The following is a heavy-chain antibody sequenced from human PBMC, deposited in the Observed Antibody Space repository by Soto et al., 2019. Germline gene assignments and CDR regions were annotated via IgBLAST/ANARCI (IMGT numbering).Heavy chain of an antibody. CDR2: ISWNSGNL. CDR1: GFTVDDYA. Sequence: EVQLVESGGGLVQPGRSLRLSCAASGFTVDDYAMHWVRQGPGKGLEWVSSISWNSGNLGYADSVKGRFTISSDNAKNSQYLQMNSLRSEDTALYSCAKGASTTVFACNAYWGQGTLVTVSS. D-gene: IGHD4-17*01. V-gene: IGHV3-9*01. CDR3: AKGASTTVFACNAY. J-gene: IGHJ4*02.